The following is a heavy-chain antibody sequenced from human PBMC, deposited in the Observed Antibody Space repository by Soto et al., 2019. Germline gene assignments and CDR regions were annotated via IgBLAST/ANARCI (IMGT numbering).Heavy chain of an antibody. CDR3: ARDRDFWSGKGWFDP. CDR2: INPSGGST. J-gene: IGHJ5*02. D-gene: IGHD3-3*01. CDR1: GYTFTSYY. V-gene: IGHV1-46*03. Sequence: QVQLVQSGAEVKKTGVSVKVSCKASGYTFTSYYMHWVRQAPGQGLEWMGIINPSGGSTSYAQKFQGRVTMTRDTSTSTVYMELSSLRSEDTAVYYCARDRDFWSGKGWFDPWGQGTLVTVSS.